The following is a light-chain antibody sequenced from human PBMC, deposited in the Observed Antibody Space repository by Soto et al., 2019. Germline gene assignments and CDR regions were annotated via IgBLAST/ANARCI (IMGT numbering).Light chain of an antibody. CDR1: QSISSY. CDR2: AAS. CDR3: HQSYSTPT. Sequence: DIQMTQSPSSLSASVGDRVTITCRASQSISSYLNWYQQKPGKAPKLLIYAASSLQSGVPSRFRGSGSVTDVTLTISSLQPEDFATYYCHQSYSTPTCGQGTKLEIK. J-gene: IGKJ2*01. V-gene: IGKV1-39*01.